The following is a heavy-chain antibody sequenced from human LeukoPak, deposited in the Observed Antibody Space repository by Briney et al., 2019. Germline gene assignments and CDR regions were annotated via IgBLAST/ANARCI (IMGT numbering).Heavy chain of an antibody. Sequence: PSETLSLTCTVSGGSISSYYWRWIRQPPGKGLEGLGYIYYSGSTNYNPSLKSRVTISVDTSKNQFSLKLSSVTAADTAVYYCARDSTTVTGYFDYWGQGTLVTVSS. J-gene: IGHJ4*02. V-gene: IGHV4-59*01. D-gene: IGHD4-17*01. CDR3: ARDSTTVTGYFDY. CDR1: GGSISSYY. CDR2: IYYSGST.